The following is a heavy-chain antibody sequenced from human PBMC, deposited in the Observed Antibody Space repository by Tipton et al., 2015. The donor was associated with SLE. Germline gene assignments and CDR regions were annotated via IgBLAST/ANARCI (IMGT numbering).Heavy chain of an antibody. CDR1: GDSISSGSYY. CDR3: ARDTRDWFLSES. CDR2: IYASGST. J-gene: IGHJ4*02. V-gene: IGHV4-61*02. D-gene: IGHD3-9*01. Sequence: TLSLTCTVSGDSISSGSYYWNWIRQPAGKGLEWIGRIYASGSTNYNPSLKSRLTISVDTSKNQFSLNLSSVTAADTAVYYCARDTRDWFLSESWGQGALVTVSS.